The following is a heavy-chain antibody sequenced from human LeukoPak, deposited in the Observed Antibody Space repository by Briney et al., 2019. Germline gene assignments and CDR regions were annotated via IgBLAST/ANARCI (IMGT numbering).Heavy chain of an antibody. J-gene: IGHJ4*02. Sequence: ASVKVSCKASGYTFTGYYMHWVRQAPGQGLEWMGWINPNSGGTNYAQKFQGRVTMTRDTSISTAYMELSRLRSDDTAVYYCALTNYYDSSGYPNFDYWGQGTLVTVSS. CDR1: GYTFTGYY. D-gene: IGHD3-22*01. CDR2: INPNSGGT. CDR3: ALTNYYDSSGYPNFDY. V-gene: IGHV1-2*02.